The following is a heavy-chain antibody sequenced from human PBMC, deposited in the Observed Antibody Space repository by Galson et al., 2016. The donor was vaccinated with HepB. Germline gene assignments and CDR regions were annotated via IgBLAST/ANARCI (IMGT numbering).Heavy chain of an antibody. CDR2: ISFHGSDT. V-gene: IGHV3-30*03. CDR1: GFIFNDYG. J-gene: IGHJ6*02. D-gene: IGHD2-8*01. Sequence: SLRLSCAASGFIFNDYGMHWVRQALGNGLEWVAVISFHGSDTYYSDSVKGRFTISRDSSKNTVHLQMSSLRAEDTAVYYCASPGSVLNVWGQGTAVTVSS. CDR3: ASPGSVLNV.